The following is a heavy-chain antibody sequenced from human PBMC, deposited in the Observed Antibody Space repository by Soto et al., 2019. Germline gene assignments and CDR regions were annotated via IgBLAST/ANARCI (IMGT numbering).Heavy chain of an antibody. CDR1: GFTFTTYG. D-gene: IGHD3-22*01. V-gene: IGHV3-33*01. Sequence: QVELVEWGGGEVQPGRSLRISCAASGFTFTTYGMHWVRQAPGKGLEWVAHIWYDGSNKYYADSVKGRFTISRDNSKGTVFLQMNSLRAEDTAVYYCARDGSMILTEWGQGTLVTVSS. CDR2: IWYDGSNK. J-gene: IGHJ4*02. CDR3: ARDGSMILTE.